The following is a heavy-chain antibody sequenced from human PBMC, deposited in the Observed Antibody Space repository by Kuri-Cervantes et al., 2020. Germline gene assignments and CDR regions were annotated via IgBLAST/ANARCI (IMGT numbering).Heavy chain of an antibody. CDR3: TTDSSGYYYFDY. Sequence: GESLKISCAASGFTFSNAWMSWVRQAPGKGLEWVGRIKSKTDGGTTDYAAPVKGRFTISRDDSGDTLYLQMNSLKTEDTAAYYCTTDSSGYYYFDYWGQGTLVTVSS. V-gene: IGHV3-15*01. CDR1: GFTFSNAW. J-gene: IGHJ4*02. CDR2: IKSKTDGGTT. D-gene: IGHD3-22*01.